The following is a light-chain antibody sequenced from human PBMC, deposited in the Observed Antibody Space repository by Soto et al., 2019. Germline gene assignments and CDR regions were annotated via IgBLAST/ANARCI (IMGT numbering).Light chain of an antibody. CDR1: QAIFTF. J-gene: IGKJ5*01. Sequence: DIQLTQSPSSLSASVGDRVTITCRSSQAIFTFLNWYQQKEGKAPRFLIYATSNLQSGVPSRFSGTGSGTEFTLTISRLKTEDFATYVGQQGYSLTITFGQGTRLEIK. CDR3: QQGYSLTIT. V-gene: IGKV1-39*01. CDR2: ATS.